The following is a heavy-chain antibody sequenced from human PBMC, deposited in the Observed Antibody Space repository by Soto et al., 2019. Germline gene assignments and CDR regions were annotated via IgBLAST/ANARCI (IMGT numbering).Heavy chain of an antibody. J-gene: IGHJ6*02. V-gene: IGHV1-69*06. Sequence: QVQLMQSGAEVRKPGSSVTVSCKASGGTFSSNPISWVRQAPGQGLEWMGGIIPIFATPHYARRFLDRVTLTADRSTKPAYMEPTGLTSEDTAIYFWARDLCAVKRFESFKYYRMDVWGQGTTVTVS. CDR3: ARDLCAVKRFESFKYYRMDV. D-gene: IGHD3-3*01. CDR2: IIPIFATP. CDR1: GGTFSSNP.